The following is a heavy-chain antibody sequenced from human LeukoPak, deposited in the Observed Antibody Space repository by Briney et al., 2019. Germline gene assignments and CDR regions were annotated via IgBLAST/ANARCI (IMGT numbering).Heavy chain of an antibody. CDR1: GFTFSSYS. J-gene: IGHJ4*02. CDR3: ARVTAYYYDSSGYFDQ. V-gene: IGHV3-21*01. Sequence: PGGSLRLSCAASGFTFSSYSINWVRQAPGKGLEWVSSISSSSSYIYYADSVKGRFTISRDNAKNTLYLQMNSLRAEDTAVYYCARVTAYYYDSSGYFDQWGQGTLVTVSS. CDR2: ISSSSSYI. D-gene: IGHD3-22*01.